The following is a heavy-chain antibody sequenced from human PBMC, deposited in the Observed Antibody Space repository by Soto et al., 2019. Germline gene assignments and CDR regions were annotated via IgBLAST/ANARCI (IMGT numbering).Heavy chain of an antibody. J-gene: IGHJ6*02. D-gene: IGHD3-10*01. CDR3: AKEGIGDDNYYYYGMDV. V-gene: IGHV3-30*18. Sequence: GGSLRLSCAASGFTFSSYGMHGVRQAPGKGLEWVAVIAYDGSNKYYADSVKGRFTISRDNSKNTLYLQMNSLRAEDTAVYYCAKEGIGDDNYYYYGMDVWGQGTTVTVSS. CDR2: IAYDGSNK. CDR1: GFTFSSYG.